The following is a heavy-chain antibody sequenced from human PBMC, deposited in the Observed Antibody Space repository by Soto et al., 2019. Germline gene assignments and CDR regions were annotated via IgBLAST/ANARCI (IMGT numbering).Heavy chain of an antibody. CDR1: GGTFSSYS. D-gene: IGHD1-26*01. J-gene: IGHJ4*02. Sequence: QVQLVQSGAEVKKPGSSVKVSCKASGGTFSSYSINWVRQAPGQGLEWMGEIIPIFVTANYAQKFQGRVTITEDESPSTAYMALSSLRSEDAAVYLCARDGGRHAGGVDYWGQGTLVTVSS. CDR2: IIPIFVTA. V-gene: IGHV1-69*01. CDR3: ARDGGRHAGGVDY.